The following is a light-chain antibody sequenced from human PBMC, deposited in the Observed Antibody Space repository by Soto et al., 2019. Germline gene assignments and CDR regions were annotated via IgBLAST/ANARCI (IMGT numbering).Light chain of an antibody. J-gene: IGKJ5*01. Sequence: EIVLTQSPGTLSLSPGERATLSCRASQSVGSKYLAWYKQKPGQAPRLLIYDASNRATGIPARVSGSGSGTEFTLTISSLEPEDFAVYYCQQRSNWPITFGQGTRLEIK. V-gene: IGKV3-11*01. CDR2: DAS. CDR1: QSVGSKY. CDR3: QQRSNWPIT.